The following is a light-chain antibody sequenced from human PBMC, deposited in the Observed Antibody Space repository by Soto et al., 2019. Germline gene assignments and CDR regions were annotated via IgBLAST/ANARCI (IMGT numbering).Light chain of an antibody. CDR1: PSVSSSR. Sequence: DIVLTQSPATLCLSPGERVTLSCGASPSVSSSRLAWYQQKPGQAPRLLMYDASRRAFGIPDRFSGSGSGTDFTLTITSLEPEDFAFYYCHQRQRWPRTFGQGTKVDI. CDR3: HQRQRWPRT. V-gene: IGKV3D-20*02. CDR2: DAS. J-gene: IGKJ1*01.